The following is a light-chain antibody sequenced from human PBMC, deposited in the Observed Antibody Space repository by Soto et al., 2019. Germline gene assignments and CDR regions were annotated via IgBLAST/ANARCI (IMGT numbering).Light chain of an antibody. CDR1: QSVSSSY. V-gene: IGKV3-20*01. CDR3: QQFGNSVYT. Sequence: EIVLTQSPGTLSLSPGERPTLSCRASQSVSSSYLAWYQQKPGQAPRLLVYSASTRATGVPDRFSGSGSGTDFTLTISRLEPEDFAVYYCQQFGNSVYTFGQGTNLEMK. CDR2: SAS. J-gene: IGKJ2*01.